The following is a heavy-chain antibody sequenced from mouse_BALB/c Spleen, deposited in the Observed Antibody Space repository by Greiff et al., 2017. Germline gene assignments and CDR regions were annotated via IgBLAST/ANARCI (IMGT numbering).Heavy chain of an antibody. CDR1: GFTFSSYG. CDR2: INSNGGST. CDR3: AREETMISMDY. D-gene: IGHD2-4*01. J-gene: IGHJ4*01. V-gene: IGHV5-6-3*01. Sequence: EVHLVESGGGLVQPGGSLKLSCAASGFTFSSYGMSWVRQTPDKRLELVATINSNGGSTYYPDSVKGRFTISRDNAKNTLYLQMSSLKSEDTAMYYCAREETMISMDYWGQGTSVTVSS.